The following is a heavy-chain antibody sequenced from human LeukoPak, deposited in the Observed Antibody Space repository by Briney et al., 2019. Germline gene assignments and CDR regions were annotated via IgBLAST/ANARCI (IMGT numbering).Heavy chain of an antibody. D-gene: IGHD6-19*01. J-gene: IGHJ4*02. CDR2: MSVHCDIT. Sequence: GGSLRLFRAASVFVFRRQAQRGVRQPRAKGLEGVSVMSVHCDITYYADSLKDRLTISRHNPKHTLHLPVNSLRARHTPLFYCAIEARRSNGWYFFDHWGQGALVTVSS. CDR1: VFVFRRQA. CDR3: AIEARRSNGWYFFDH. V-gene: IGHV3-23*01.